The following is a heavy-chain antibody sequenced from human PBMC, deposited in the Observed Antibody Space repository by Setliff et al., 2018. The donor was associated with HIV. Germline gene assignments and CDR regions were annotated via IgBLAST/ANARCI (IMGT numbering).Heavy chain of an antibody. J-gene: IGHJ3*02. CDR2: IYTSGST. V-gene: IGHV4-61*09. CDR3: ARASVGATGLYAFDI. Sequence: PSETLSLTCTVSGGSINSGSYYWSWIRQPAGKGLEWIGHIYTSGSTNYNPSLKSRVTISVDTSKTQFSLRLNSLTGTDTALYYCARASVGATGLYAFDIWGQGTVVTVSS. D-gene: IGHD1-26*01. CDR1: GGSINSGSYY.